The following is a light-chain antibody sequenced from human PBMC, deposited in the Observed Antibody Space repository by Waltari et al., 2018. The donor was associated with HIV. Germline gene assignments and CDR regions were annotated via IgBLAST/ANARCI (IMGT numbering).Light chain of an antibody. V-gene: IGKV3-20*01. CDR2: GAS. CDR3: HQYGNSPFT. J-gene: IGKJ3*01. Sequence: ELVLTQSPGTLSLSPGERATLPCRASQSVSYSYLAWYQQKPGQAPRPLIYGASTRATGIPDRFSGSGSGTDFTLTVSRLEPDDFAVYYCHQYGNSPFTFGPGTKVDIK. CDR1: QSVSYSY.